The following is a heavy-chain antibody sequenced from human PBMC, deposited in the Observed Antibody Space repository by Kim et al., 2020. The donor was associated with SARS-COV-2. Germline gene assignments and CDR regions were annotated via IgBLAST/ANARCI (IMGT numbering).Heavy chain of an antibody. Sequence: GGSLRLSCAASGFNFSSDAMIWVRQAPGRGLEWVAVISYNGGNTYYADSVMGRFTISRDNSKDTLYLQMNSLTAEDTAGYFCAKTGRHGYGDDACD. CDR2: ISYNGGNT. D-gene: IGHD5-18*01. V-gene: IGHV3-23*01. CDR3: AKTGRHGYGDDACD. CDR1: GFNFSSDA. J-gene: IGHJ3*02.